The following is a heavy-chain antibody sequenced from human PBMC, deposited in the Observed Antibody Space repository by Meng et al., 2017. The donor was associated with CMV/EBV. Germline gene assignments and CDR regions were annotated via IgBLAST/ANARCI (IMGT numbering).Heavy chain of an antibody. V-gene: IGHV3-30-3*01. CDR3: AREYSSSSVFDY. Sequence: GGSLRLSCAASGFTLSSYAMHWVRQAPGKGLEWVAVISYDGSNKYYADSVKGRFTISRDNAKNSLYLQMNSLRAEDTAVYYCAREYSSSSVFDYWGQGTLVTVSS. CDR1: GFTLSSYA. J-gene: IGHJ4*02. D-gene: IGHD6-6*01. CDR2: ISYDGSNK.